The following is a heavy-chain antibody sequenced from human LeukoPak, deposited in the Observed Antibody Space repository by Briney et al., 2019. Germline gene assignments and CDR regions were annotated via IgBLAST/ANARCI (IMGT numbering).Heavy chain of an antibody. Sequence: ASVKVSCKASGYTFTGYYMHWVRQAPGQGLEWMGWINPNSGGTKFAQKFQDRVTMTRDTSISTAYMELSRLRYDDTAIYYCARVYTLTTLFDYWGQGTLVTVSS. V-gene: IGHV1-2*02. J-gene: IGHJ4*02. CDR1: GYTFTGYY. D-gene: IGHD4-17*01. CDR3: ARVYTLTTLFDY. CDR2: INPNSGGT.